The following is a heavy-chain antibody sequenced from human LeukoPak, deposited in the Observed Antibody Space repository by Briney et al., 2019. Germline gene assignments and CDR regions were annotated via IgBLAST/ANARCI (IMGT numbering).Heavy chain of an antibody. CDR3: ARLGFRTGDNSLADY. J-gene: IGHJ4*02. CDR2: IFYSGST. Sequence: SETLSLTCTVSGGSISGYYWSWIRQPPGKGLECIGYIFYSGSTNYNPSFKSRVSISLDTSRSQFSLKLTSVTAADTAMYYCARLGFRTGDNSLADYWGRGTQVTVSS. V-gene: IGHV4-59*08. CDR1: GGSISGYY. D-gene: IGHD2-8*02.